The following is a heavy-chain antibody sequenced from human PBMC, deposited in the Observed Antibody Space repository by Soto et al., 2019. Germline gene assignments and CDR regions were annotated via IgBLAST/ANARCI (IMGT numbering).Heavy chain of an antibody. Sequence: PGGFLRLSCAASGFTFSSYSMNWVRQAPGKGLEWVSYISSSSSTIYYADSVKGRFTISRNNAKNSLYLQMNSLRAEDTAVYYCAREYCSSTSCLNWFDPWGQGTLVTVSS. CDR3: AREYCSSTSCLNWFDP. V-gene: IGHV3-48*01. CDR2: ISSSSSTI. J-gene: IGHJ5*02. D-gene: IGHD2-2*01. CDR1: GFTFSSYS.